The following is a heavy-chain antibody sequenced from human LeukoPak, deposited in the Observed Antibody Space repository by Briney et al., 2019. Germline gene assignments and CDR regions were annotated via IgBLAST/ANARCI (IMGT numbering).Heavy chain of an antibody. CDR2: INPNSGGT. D-gene: IGHD6-19*01. J-gene: IGHJ4*02. CDR3: ARVTVAGYLDY. V-gene: IGHV1-2*02. Sequence: ASVMFTSTAAGYTCTCYKMNWVRRAPGQGLEWMGWINPNSGGTNYAQKFQGRVTMTRDTPISTAYMELSRLRSDDTAVYYCARVTVAGYLDYWGQGTLVTVSS. CDR1: GYTCTCYK.